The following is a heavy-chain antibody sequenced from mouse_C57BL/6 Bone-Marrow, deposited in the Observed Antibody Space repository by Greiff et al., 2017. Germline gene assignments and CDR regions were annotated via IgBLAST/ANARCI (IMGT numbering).Heavy chain of an antibody. V-gene: IGHV5-6*01. CDR2: ISSGGSYT. J-gene: IGHJ4*01. CDR1: GFTFSSYG. D-gene: IGHD1-1*01. Sequence: EVQGVESGGDLVKPGGSLKLSCAASGFTFSSYGMSWVRQTPDKGLEWVATISSGGSYTYYPDSVKGRFTISRDNAKNTLYLQMSSLKSEDTAMYDCARQRGGSAPMDYWGQGTSVTVSS. CDR3: ARQRGGSAPMDY.